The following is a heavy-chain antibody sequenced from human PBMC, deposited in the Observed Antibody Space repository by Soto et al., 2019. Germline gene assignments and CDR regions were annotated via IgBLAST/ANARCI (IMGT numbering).Heavy chain of an antibody. D-gene: IGHD6-25*01. CDR1: RVGLSNPL. J-gene: IGHJ3*01. Sequence: GCLRRSCAPSRVGLSNPLVNLFRQTPGKGLDWVGLSKSKTAGWTTDYTAPVKGRFTISRDDSENTLYLQMHSLKVEDTALYYCVSEVSGAFHLWAQGTMVTVSS. V-gene: IGHV3-15*01. CDR3: VSEVSGAFHL. CDR2: SKSKTAGWTT.